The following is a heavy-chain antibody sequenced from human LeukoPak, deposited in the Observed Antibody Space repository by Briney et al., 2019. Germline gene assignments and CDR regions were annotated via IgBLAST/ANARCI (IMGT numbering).Heavy chain of an antibody. Sequence: GGSLRLSCAASAFTVGTNYMTWVRQAPGKGLEWVSSIYSDSSTYYADSVKGRFTISRDNSKNKLYLQMNSLRAEDTAVYYCARAPYSRSWYLDYWGQGTLVTVSS. J-gene: IGHJ4*02. CDR1: AFTVGTNY. D-gene: IGHD6-13*01. CDR2: IYSDSST. V-gene: IGHV3-66*01. CDR3: ARAPYSRSWYLDY.